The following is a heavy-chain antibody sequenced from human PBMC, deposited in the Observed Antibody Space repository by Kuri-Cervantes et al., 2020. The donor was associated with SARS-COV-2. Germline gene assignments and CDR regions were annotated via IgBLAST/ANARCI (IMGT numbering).Heavy chain of an antibody. J-gene: IGHJ4*02. CDR1: GGSFSGYY. V-gene: IGHV4-34*01. CDR3: ARGGRTRSSYYFDY. D-gene: IGHD6-6*01. Sequence: SQTLSLTCAVYGGSFSGYYWSWIRQPPGKGLEWIGEINHSGSTNYNPSLKSRVTISVDTSKNQFSLKLSSVTAADTAVYYCARGGRTRSSYYFDYWGQGTLVTVSS. CDR2: INHSGST.